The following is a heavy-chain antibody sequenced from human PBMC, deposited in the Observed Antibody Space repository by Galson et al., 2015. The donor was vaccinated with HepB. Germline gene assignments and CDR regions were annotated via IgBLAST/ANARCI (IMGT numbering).Heavy chain of an antibody. J-gene: IGHJ5*02. CDR2: IIPIFGTA. V-gene: IGHV1-69*13. Sequence: SVKVSCKASGGTFSSYAISWVRQAPGQGLEWMGGIIPIFGTANYAQKFQGRVTITADESTSTAYMELSSLRSEDTAVYYCARDGTSTYCSGGSCYSNWFDPWGQGTLVTVSS. D-gene: IGHD2-15*01. CDR1: GGTFSSYA. CDR3: ARDGTSTYCSGGSCYSNWFDP.